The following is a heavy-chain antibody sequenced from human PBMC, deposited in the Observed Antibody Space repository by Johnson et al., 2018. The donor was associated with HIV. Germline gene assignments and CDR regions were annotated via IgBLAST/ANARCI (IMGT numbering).Heavy chain of an antibody. D-gene: IGHD6-19*01. CDR2: ITCNSRGI. CDR1: GFTFSSYG. CDR3: AKGAVAGHRTVRAFDI. Sequence: QVQLVESWGGVVQPGGSLRLSCAASGFTFSSYGMHWVRQAPGKGLEWVSTITCNSRGIGYAGSVKGRFTISRDNSKNTLYLQMNSLRAEDTALYYCAKGAVAGHRTVRAFDIWGQGTMVTVSS. J-gene: IGHJ3*02. V-gene: IGHV3-NL1*01.